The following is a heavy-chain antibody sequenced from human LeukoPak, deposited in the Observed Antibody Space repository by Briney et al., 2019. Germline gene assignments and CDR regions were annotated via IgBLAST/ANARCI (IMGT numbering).Heavy chain of an antibody. CDR1: GFTFSSYW. J-gene: IGHJ3*02. D-gene: IGHD3-16*01. Sequence: PGGSLRLSCAASGFTFSSYWMHWVRQAPGKGLVWVSRINSDGSSTSYADSVKGRFTISRDNAKNSLYLQMSSLRAEDTALYYCARARLTDYVWGRRTFDIWGQGTMVTISS. CDR3: ARARLTDYVWGRRTFDI. V-gene: IGHV3-74*01. CDR2: INSDGSST.